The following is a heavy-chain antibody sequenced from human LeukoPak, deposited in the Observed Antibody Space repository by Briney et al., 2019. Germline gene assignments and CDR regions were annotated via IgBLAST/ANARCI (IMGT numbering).Heavy chain of an antibody. Sequence: GGSLRLSCAASGFTFSSYSMNWVRQAPGKGLEWVSSISSSSSYIYYADSVKGRFTISRDNAKNSLYLQVNSLRAEDTAVYYCARERCSGGSCYFDYWGQGTLVTVSS. J-gene: IGHJ4*02. D-gene: IGHD2-15*01. CDR1: GFTFSSYS. CDR2: ISSSSSYI. CDR3: ARERCSGGSCYFDY. V-gene: IGHV3-21*01.